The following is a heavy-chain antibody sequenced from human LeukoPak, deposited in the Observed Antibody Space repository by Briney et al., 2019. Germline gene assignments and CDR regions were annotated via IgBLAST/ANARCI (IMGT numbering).Heavy chain of an antibody. CDR3: AREPDIYGMDV. V-gene: IGHV6-1*01. CDR1: GDSVSSSSAA. CDR2: SYYRSKWFN. Sequence: SQTLSLTCAISGDSVSSSSAAWNWMRQSPSRGLEWLGSSYYRSKWFNGYAVSVKSRISIKPETSKNQISLHLNSVTPDDTAVYYCAREPDIYGMDVWGQGTTVSVSS. J-gene: IGHJ6*02.